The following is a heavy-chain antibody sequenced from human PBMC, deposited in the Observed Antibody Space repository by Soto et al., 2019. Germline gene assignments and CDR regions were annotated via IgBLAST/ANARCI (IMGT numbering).Heavy chain of an antibody. CDR1: GFTFSSYG. CDR3: AKEGAAAGFDY. J-gene: IGHJ4*02. Sequence: GGSLRLSCAASGFTFSSYGMHWVRQAPGKGLEWVAVISYDGSNKYYADSVKGRFTISRDNSKNTLYLQMNSLRAEDTAVYYCAKEGAAAGFDYWGQGTLVTVSS. CDR2: ISYDGSNK. V-gene: IGHV3-30*18. D-gene: IGHD6-13*01.